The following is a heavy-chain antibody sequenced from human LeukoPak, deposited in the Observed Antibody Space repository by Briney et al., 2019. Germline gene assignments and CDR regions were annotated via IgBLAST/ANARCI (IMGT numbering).Heavy chain of an antibody. Sequence: GGSLRLSCAASGFTFSSYSMNWVRQAPGKGLEWVSSISSSSYIYYADSVKGRFTISRDNANNSLYLQMNSLRAEDTAVYYCARADSSGWSTYWGQGTLVTVSS. J-gene: IGHJ4*02. V-gene: IGHV3-21*01. CDR1: GFTFSSYS. D-gene: IGHD6-19*01. CDR2: ISSSSYI. CDR3: ARADSSGWSTY.